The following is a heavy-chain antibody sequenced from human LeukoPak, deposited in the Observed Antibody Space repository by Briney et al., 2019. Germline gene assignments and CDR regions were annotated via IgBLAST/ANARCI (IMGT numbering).Heavy chain of an antibody. J-gene: IGHJ6*03. D-gene: IGHD3-3*01. CDR2: IYYSGST. CDR1: GGSISDYH. Sequence: SETLSLTCTVSGGSISDYHWNWIRQPPGKGLEWIGYIYYSGSTTYNPSLKSRVTMSVDTAKNQFSLIVRSVTAADTAVYYCARGDFCSKSNCYLRPMDVWGKGTTVSVSS. CDR3: ARGDFCSKSNCYLRPMDV. V-gene: IGHV4-59*01.